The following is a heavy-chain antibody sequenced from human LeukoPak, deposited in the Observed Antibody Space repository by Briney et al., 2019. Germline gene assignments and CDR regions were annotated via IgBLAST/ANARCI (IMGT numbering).Heavy chain of an antibody. CDR1: GFTFRRYW. CDR2: IKEDGREG. D-gene: IGHD2-2*01. CDR3: ARGDGCSSTSCYHIDF. J-gene: IGHJ4*02. Sequence: GGSLRLSCVGPGFTFRRYWVSWFRQAPGKGGGGGANIKEDGREGYYGGSVKGRFAISRDNAQNSLYLRMNSLRAEDTAVYYCARGDGCSSTSCYHIDFWGQGTLVTVSS. V-gene: IGHV3-7*04.